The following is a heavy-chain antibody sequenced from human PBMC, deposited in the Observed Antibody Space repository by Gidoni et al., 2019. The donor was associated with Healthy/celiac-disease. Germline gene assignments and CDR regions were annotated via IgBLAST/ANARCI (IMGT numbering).Heavy chain of an antibody. V-gene: IGHV1-69*01. J-gene: IGHJ4*02. D-gene: IGHD3-22*01. CDR1: GGTFSSYA. Sequence: QVQLVQSGAEVKKPGSSVKVSCKASGGTFSSYAISWVRQAPGQGLEWMGGIIPIFGTANDAQKFQGRVTITADESTSTAYMELSSLRSEDTAVYYCAREARYYASSGPVLDYWGQGTLVTVSS. CDR2: IIPIFGTA. CDR3: AREARYYASSGPVLDY.